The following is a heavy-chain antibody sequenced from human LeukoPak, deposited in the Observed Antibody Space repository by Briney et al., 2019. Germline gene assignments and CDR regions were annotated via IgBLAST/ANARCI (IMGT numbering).Heavy chain of an antibody. CDR1: GLTFSSYA. CDR3: ARGNRGNYYYGMDV. CDR2: ISSNGGST. Sequence: GGSLRLSCAASGLTFSSYAMHWVRQAPGKGLEYVSAISSNGGSTYYADSVKGRFTISRDNSKNTLYLQMGSLRAEDMAVYYCARGNRGNYYYGMDVWGQGTTVTVSS. J-gene: IGHJ6*02. V-gene: IGHV3-64*02.